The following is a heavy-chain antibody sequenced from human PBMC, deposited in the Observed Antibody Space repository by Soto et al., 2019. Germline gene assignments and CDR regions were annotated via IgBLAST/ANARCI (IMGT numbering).Heavy chain of an antibody. Sequence: QVQLVQSGAEVKKPGASVKISCKASGYTFTDYAMHWVRQAPGQRREWMGWITAANGNTKYSENFQGRVTLTSDTTASTAHMELSSLRSEDTAVYFCVRDGVGAARLAYWGQGTLVTVSS. CDR3: VRDGVGAARLAY. CDR1: GYTFTDYA. CDR2: ITAANGNT. D-gene: IGHD2-15*01. J-gene: IGHJ4*02. V-gene: IGHV1-3*01.